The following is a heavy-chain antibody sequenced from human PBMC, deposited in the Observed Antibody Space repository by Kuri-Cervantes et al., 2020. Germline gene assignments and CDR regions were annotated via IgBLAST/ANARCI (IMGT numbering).Heavy chain of an antibody. CDR2: IIPIFGTA. CDR1: GGTFSSYA. Sequence: SVKVSCKASGGTFSSYAISWVRQAPGQGLEWMGGIIPIFGTANYAQKFQGRVTITADESTSTAYMELSGLRSEDTAVYYCARRFNNHHKYYYYGMDVWGQGTTVTVSS. D-gene: IGHD1-14*01. J-gene: IGHJ6*02. V-gene: IGHV1-69*13. CDR3: ARRFNNHHKYYYYGMDV.